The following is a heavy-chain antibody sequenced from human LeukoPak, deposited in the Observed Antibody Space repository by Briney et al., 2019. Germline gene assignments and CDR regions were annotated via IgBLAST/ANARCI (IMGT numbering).Heavy chain of an antibody. D-gene: IGHD3-3*02. Sequence: SETLSLTCTVSSGSIRSNSYYWGWIRQPPGKGLEWIGTIYNSGTTYYGPSLKSRVTLAIDTSKNQFSLKVNSVTAADTAIYYCARHARGLATRPYYFDSWGQGTLVTVSS. J-gene: IGHJ4*02. V-gene: IGHV4-39*01. CDR1: SGSIRSNSYY. CDR3: ARHARGLATRPYYFDS. CDR2: IYNSGTT.